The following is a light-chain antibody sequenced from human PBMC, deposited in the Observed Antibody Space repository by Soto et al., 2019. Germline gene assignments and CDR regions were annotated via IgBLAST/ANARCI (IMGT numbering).Light chain of an antibody. CDR2: EVF. J-gene: IGLJ2*01. CDR1: SSDVGGYNY. V-gene: IGLV2-8*01. CDR3: SSYAGSNNFVV. Sequence: QSALTQPPSASGSPGQSVTISCTGTSSDVGGYNYVSWYQQHPGKAPKLIIYEVFKRPSGVPARFSGFKSGNTASLIVSGVQAEDEAGYYCSSYAGSNNFVVFGGGTKLTVL.